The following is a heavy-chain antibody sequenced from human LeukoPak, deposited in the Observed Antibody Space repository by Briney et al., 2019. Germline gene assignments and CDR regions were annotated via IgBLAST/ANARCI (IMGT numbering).Heavy chain of an antibody. CDR2: IILISGTA. CDR3: AKDGDCSGGSCYDY. Sequence: ASVKVSCKASGGTFSSYAISWVRQAPGQGLEWMGGIILISGTANYAQKFQGRVTITADESTSTAYMELSSLRSEDTAVYYCAKDGDCSGGSCYDYWGQGTLVTVSS. J-gene: IGHJ4*02. CDR1: GGTFSSYA. D-gene: IGHD2-15*01. V-gene: IGHV1-69*01.